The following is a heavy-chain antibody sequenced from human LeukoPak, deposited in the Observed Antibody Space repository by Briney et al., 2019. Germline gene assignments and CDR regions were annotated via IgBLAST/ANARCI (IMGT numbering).Heavy chain of an antibody. CDR3: AREVDGSSGWYSFDY. V-gene: IGHV4-39*07. D-gene: IGHD6-19*01. Sequence: PSETLSLTCTVSGGSISSSSYYWGWIRQPPGKGLEWIGSIYYSGSTYYNPSLKSRVTISVDTSKNQFSLKLSSVTAADTAVYYCAREVDGSSGWYSFDYWGQGTLVTVSS. CDR2: IYYSGST. J-gene: IGHJ4*02. CDR1: GGSISSSSYY.